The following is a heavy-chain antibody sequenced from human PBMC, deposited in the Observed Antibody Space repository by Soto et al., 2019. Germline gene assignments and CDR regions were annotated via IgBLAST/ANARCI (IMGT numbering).Heavy chain of an antibody. D-gene: IGHD3-10*01. J-gene: IGHJ5*02. CDR1: GGSISSYY. Sequence: QVQLQESGPGLVKPSETLSLTCTVSGGSISSYYWSWIRQPPGKGLEWIGYIYYSGSTNYNPSLKSRVTISVDTSKNQFSLKLSSVPAADTAVYYCARLAYYGSGSYGGSWFDPWGQGTLVTVSS. V-gene: IGHV4-59*08. CDR3: ARLAYYGSGSYGGSWFDP. CDR2: IYYSGST.